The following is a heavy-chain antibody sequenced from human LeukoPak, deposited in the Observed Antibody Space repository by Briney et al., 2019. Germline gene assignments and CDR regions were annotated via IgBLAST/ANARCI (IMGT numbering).Heavy chain of an antibody. V-gene: IGHV4-34*01. D-gene: IGHD6-13*01. CDR3: ARGRGIAAVRFDY. Sequence: SETLSLTCAVYGGSFSGYYWSWIRQPPGKGLEWIGEINHSGSTNYNPSLKSRVTISVDTSKNQFSLKLSSVTAADTAVYYCARGRGIAAVRFDYWGQGTLVTVSS. CDR2: INHSGST. CDR1: GGSFSGYY. J-gene: IGHJ4*02.